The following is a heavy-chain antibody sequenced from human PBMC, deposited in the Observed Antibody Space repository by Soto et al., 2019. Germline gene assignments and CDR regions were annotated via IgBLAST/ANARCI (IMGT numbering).Heavy chain of an antibody. J-gene: IGHJ3*02. CDR1: GFTFSSYW. Sequence: EVQLVESGGGLVQPGGSLRLSCAASGFTFSSYWMHWVRQAPGKGLVWVSRINSDGSSTSYADSVKGRLTISRDNAKNTLYLQMNSLRAEDTAVYYCARGGYQLLFAFDIWGQGTMVTVSS. D-gene: IGHD2-2*01. CDR3: ARGGYQLLFAFDI. V-gene: IGHV3-74*01. CDR2: INSDGSST.